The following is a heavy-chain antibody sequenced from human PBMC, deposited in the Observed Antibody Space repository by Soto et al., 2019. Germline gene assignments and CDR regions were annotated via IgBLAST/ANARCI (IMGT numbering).Heavy chain of an antibody. J-gene: IGHJ5*02. D-gene: IGHD2-15*01. CDR2: INPNSGGT. Sequence: ASVKVSCKASGYTFTGYYMHWVRQAPGQGLEWMGWINPNSGGTNYAQKFQGRVTMTRDTSISTAYMELSRLRSDDTAVYYCASSARGYCSGGSCYSGPYNWFDPWGHGTLVTVSS. CDR3: ASSARGYCSGGSCYSGPYNWFDP. CDR1: GYTFTGYY. V-gene: IGHV1-2*02.